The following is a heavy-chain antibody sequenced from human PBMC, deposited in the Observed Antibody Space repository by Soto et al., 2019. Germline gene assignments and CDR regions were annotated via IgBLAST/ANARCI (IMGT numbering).Heavy chain of an antibody. CDR2: IIPIFGTA. Sequence: VXVSCKASGGTFSSYAISWVRQAPGQGLEWMGGIIPIFGTANYAQKFQGRVTITADESTSTAYMELSRLRSEDTAVYYCAXVAGSPDYWXQGTLVTVSS. CDR3: AXVAGSPDY. V-gene: IGHV1-69*13. D-gene: IGHD1-26*01. CDR1: GGTFSSYA. J-gene: IGHJ4*02.